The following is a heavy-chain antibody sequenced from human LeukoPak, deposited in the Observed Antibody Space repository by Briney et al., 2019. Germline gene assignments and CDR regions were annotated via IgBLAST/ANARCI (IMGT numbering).Heavy chain of an antibody. CDR1: GYTFTSYY. D-gene: IGHD5-18*01. CDR2: INPSGGST. J-gene: IGHJ4*02. V-gene: IGHV1-46*01. CDR3: ARVGYSYGFDY. Sequence: ASVKVSCKASGYTFTSYYMHWVRQAPGQGLEWMGIINPSGGSTGYAQKFQGRVTITRNTSISTAYMELSSLRSEDTAVYYCARVGYSYGFDYWGQGTLVTVSS.